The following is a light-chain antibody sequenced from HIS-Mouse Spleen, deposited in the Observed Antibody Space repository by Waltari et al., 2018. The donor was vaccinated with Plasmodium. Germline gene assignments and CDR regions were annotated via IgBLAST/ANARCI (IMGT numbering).Light chain of an antibody. CDR2: AAS. J-gene: IGKJ1*01. CDR3: QQNYNTWT. V-gene: IGKV1-39*01. CDR1: QSISSY. Sequence: DIQMTQSPSSLSASVGDRVTIPCRASQSISSYLNWYQQKPGKAPKRLLYAASSLQSGVPSRFSGSGSGTDFTLTISSLQPEDFATYYCQQNYNTWTFGQGTKVEIK.